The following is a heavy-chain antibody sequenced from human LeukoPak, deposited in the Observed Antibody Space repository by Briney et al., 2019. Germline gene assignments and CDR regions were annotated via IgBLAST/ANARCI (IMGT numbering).Heavy chain of an antibody. J-gene: IGHJ6*04. CDR3: ASSGYCSSTSCYAVYYYGMDV. V-gene: IGHV4-59*01. CDR1: GGSISSYY. D-gene: IGHD2-2*01. CDR2: IYYSGST. Sequence: SETPSLTCTVSGGSISSYYWSWIRQPPGKGLEWIGYIYYSGSTNYNPSLKSRVTISVDTSKNQFSLKLSSVTAADTAVYYCASSGYCSSTSCYAVYYYGMDVWGKGTTVTVSS.